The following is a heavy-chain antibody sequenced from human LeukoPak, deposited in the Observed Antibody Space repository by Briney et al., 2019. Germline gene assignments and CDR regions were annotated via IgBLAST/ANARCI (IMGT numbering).Heavy chain of an antibody. D-gene: IGHD3-9*01. V-gene: IGHV4-59*01. J-gene: IGHJ4*02. CDR3: ARLATYYDILTGYSLQYYSDY. Sequence: SETLSLTCTVSGGSISSYYWNWIRQPPGKGLEWIGYIYYSGSTNYNPSLKSRVTISVDTSKNQFSLKLSSVTAADTAVYYCARLATYYDILTGYSLQYYSDYWGQGTLVTVSS. CDR2: IYYSGST. CDR1: GGSISSYY.